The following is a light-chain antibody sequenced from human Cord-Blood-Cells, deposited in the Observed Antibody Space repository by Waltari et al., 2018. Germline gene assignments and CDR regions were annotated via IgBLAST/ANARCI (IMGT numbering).Light chain of an antibody. Sequence: EIVLTQSPATLSLSPGERATLSCRASQSVSSYLAWYQQKPGQAPRLLIYDASNRATGIPARFSGSGSGTDFTLTISSLEPEDFAVYYGQQRSNWPPGRFTVDPGTKVDIK. CDR2: DAS. J-gene: IGKJ3*01. V-gene: IGKV3-11*01. CDR1: QSVSSY. CDR3: QQRSNWPPGRFT.